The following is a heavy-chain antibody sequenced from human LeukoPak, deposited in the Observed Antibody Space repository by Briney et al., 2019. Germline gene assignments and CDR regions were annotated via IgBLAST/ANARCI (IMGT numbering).Heavy chain of an antibody. V-gene: IGHV1-18*01. CDR3: ARARYCSSTSCHMLGPNWFDP. CDR1: GYTFTGYG. Sequence: ASVKVSCKASGYTFTGYGISWVRQAPGQGLEWMGWISAYNGNTNYAQKLQGRVTMTTDTSTSTAYMELRSLRSDDTAVYYCARARYCSSTSCHMLGPNWFDPWGQGTLVTVSS. D-gene: IGHD2-2*02. CDR2: ISAYNGNT. J-gene: IGHJ5*02.